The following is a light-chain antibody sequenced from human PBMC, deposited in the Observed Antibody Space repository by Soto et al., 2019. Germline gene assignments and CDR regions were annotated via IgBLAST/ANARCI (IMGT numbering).Light chain of an antibody. CDR1: QTVTSNY. CDR2: GAS. CDR3: QQYVRSPYT. J-gene: IGKJ2*01. V-gene: IGKV3-20*01. Sequence: EIVLTQSPGTLSLSPGERATLSCRASQTVTSNYLAWYQQKPGQAPRLLIYGASSRATGIPDRFGGSGSGTDFTLTITTLEPEDFAVYYCQQYVRSPYTFGQGTKLKMK.